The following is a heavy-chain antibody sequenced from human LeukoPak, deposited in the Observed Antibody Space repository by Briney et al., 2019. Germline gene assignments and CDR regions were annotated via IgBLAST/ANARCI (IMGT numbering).Heavy chain of an antibody. V-gene: IGHV1-18*01. CDR1: GYTFTSYG. CDR2: ISAYNGNT. J-gene: IGHJ3*02. D-gene: IGHD2-2*01. Sequence: ASVKVSCKASGYTFTSYGISWVRQAPGQGLEWMGWISAYNGNTNYAQKFQGRVTITADESTSTAYMELSSLRSEDTAVYYCAREGVPAANRAISGVFVAFDIWGQGTMVTVSS. CDR3: AREGVPAANRAISGVFVAFDI.